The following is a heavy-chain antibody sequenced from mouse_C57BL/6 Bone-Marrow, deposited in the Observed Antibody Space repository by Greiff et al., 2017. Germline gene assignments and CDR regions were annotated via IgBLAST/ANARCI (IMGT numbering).Heavy chain of an antibody. Sequence: QVQLQQPGAELVMPGASVKLSCKASGYTFTSYWMHWVKQRPGQGLEWIGEIDPSDSYTNYNQKFKGKSTLTVDKSSSTAYMQLSSLTSEDAAVYDCARDGYDGAGFAYWGQGTLVTVSA. V-gene: IGHV1-69*01. J-gene: IGHJ3*01. CDR2: IDPSDSYT. D-gene: IGHD2-2*01. CDR3: ARDGYDGAGFAY. CDR1: GYTFTSYW.